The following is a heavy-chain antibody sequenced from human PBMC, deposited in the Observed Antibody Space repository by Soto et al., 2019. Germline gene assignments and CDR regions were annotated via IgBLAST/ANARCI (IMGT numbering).Heavy chain of an antibody. V-gene: IGHV1-18*01. CDR2: ISAYKGIT. CDR1: GYTFTSYG. CDR3: TPLRLGS. Sequence: ASVKVSCKASGYTFTSYGISWVRQAPGQGLEWMGWISAYKGITNYAQKLQGRVTMTRDTSTSTVYMELTNLKFEDTAVYYCTPLRLGSWGQGTLVTVSS. D-gene: IGHD5-12*01. J-gene: IGHJ4*02.